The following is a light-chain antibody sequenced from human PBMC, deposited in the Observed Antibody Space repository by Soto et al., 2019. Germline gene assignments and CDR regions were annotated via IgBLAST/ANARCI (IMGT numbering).Light chain of an antibody. CDR2: RAS. V-gene: IGKV1-5*03. CDR1: QDIGTW. CDR3: LQYSSPAT. J-gene: IGKJ1*01. Sequence: DIQVTQSPSTLSASVGDRVTITCRASQDIGTWLAWYQQKPEKAPKVLIYRASHLESGVPSRFSAGGSGTDFTLTISSLQPDYFASDYCLQYSSPATFGQGTKVDIK.